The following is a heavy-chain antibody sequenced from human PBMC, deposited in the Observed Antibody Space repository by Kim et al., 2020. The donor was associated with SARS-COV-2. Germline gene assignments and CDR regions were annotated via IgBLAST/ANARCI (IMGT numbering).Heavy chain of an antibody. CDR1: GFTFNIYA. CDR3: ATVAEAGKEVDY. CDR2: ISGSGGGT. J-gene: IGHJ4*02. Sequence: GGSLRLSCAASGFTFNIYAMSWVRQAPGKGLEWVSTISGSGGGTYYADSVKGRFTISRDNSKNTVYPQMSSLRAEDTAVYYCATVAEAGKEVDYWGQGTLVTVSS. D-gene: IGHD6-13*01. V-gene: IGHV3-23*01.